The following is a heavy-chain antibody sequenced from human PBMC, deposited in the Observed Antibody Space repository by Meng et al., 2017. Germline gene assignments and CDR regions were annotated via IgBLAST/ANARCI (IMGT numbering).Heavy chain of an antibody. Sequence: SETLSLTCTVSGGSISSGGYYWSWIRQHPGKGLEWIGRIYTSGSTNYNPSLKSRVTISVDTSKNQFSLKLSSVTAADTAVYYCARGVVAAAIWGQGTLVTVSS. CDR2: IYTSGST. J-gene: IGHJ4*02. V-gene: IGHV4-61*02. CDR1: GGSISSGGYY. D-gene: IGHD2-2*01. CDR3: ARGVVAAAI.